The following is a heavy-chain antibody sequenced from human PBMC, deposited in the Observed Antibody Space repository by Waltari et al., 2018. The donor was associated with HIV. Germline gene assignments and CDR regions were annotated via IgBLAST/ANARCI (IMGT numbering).Heavy chain of an antibody. CDR1: GYTFTSYD. CDR2: MNTKSGNT. Sequence: VQLVQSGSEVRKPGASVKVSSKASGYTFTSYDINWVRRATGQGLEWMGWMNTKSGNTGYAQKFQGRVTMTRNTSISTVYMELRSLRSEDTAKYYCARGFNYYDSSGYRFDPWGQGTLVTVSS. V-gene: IGHV1-8*01. J-gene: IGHJ5*02. D-gene: IGHD3-22*01. CDR3: ARGFNYYDSSGYRFDP.